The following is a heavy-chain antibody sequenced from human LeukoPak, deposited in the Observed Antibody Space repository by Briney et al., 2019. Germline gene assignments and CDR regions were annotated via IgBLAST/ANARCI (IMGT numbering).Heavy chain of an antibody. CDR2: IYSGGST. D-gene: IGHD3-10*01. Sequence: PGGSLRLSCAASGFTVSSNYMSWVRQAPGKGLEWVSVIYSGGSTYYADSVKGRFTISRDNSKNTLYLQMNSLRAEDTAVYYCAKHSMVRGVIITSSVFDPWGQGTLVTVSS. V-gene: IGHV3-66*04. J-gene: IGHJ5*02. CDR1: GFTVSSNY. CDR3: AKHSMVRGVIITSSVFDP.